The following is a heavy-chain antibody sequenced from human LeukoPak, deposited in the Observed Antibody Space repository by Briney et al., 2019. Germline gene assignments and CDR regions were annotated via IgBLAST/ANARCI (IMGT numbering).Heavy chain of an antibody. CDR3: ARDSYGYSYSLDY. CDR1: GFTFSSYS. D-gene: IGHD5-18*01. CDR2: ISSSSSYI. J-gene: IGHJ4*02. V-gene: IGHV3-21*01. Sequence: PGGSLRLSCAASGFTFSSYSMNWVRQAPGKGLEGVSSISSSSSYIYYADSVKGRFTISRDNAKNSLYLQMNSLRAEDTAVYYCARDSYGYSYSLDYWGQGTLVTVSS.